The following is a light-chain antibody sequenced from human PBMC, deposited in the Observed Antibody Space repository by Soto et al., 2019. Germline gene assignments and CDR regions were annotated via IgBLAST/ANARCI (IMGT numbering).Light chain of an antibody. Sequence: EIVVTQSPATLSASPGERATLSCRASQTASNKLAWYQQKPGQPPRLLIYGASTRATGIPARFSGSGSGTEFTLTISSLQYEDSAVYYCQQYNNWWTFGQGTKVEIK. CDR1: QTASNK. CDR2: GAS. V-gene: IGKV3D-15*01. J-gene: IGKJ1*01. CDR3: QQYNNWWT.